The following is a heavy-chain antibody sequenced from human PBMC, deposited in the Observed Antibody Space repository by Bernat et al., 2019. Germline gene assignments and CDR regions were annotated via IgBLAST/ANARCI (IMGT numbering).Heavy chain of an antibody. CDR2: IWYDGSNK. J-gene: IGHJ4*02. CDR3: ARDTAAADFDY. Sequence: QVQLVESGGGVVQSGRSLRLSCAASGFTFSSYGMHWVRQAPGKGLEWVAVIWYDGSNKYYADSVKGRFTISRDNSKNTLYLQMNSLRAEDTAVYYCARDTAAADFDYWGQGTLVTVSS. D-gene: IGHD6-13*01. CDR1: GFTFSSYG. V-gene: IGHV3-33*01.